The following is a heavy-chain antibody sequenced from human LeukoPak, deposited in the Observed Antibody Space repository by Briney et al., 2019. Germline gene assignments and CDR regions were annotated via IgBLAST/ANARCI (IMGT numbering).Heavy chain of an antibody. Sequence: SETLSLTCTIYGGSFSGYYWNWIRQPPGKGLEWIGEINHSGSTNYNPSLKSRVTISVDTSKNQFSLKLSSVTAADTAVYYCARLPSPYYYGSGRFYYGLDVWGQGTTVTVSS. D-gene: IGHD3-10*01. CDR1: GGSFSGYY. V-gene: IGHV4-34*01. J-gene: IGHJ6*02. CDR2: INHSGST. CDR3: ARLPSPYYYGSGRFYYGLDV.